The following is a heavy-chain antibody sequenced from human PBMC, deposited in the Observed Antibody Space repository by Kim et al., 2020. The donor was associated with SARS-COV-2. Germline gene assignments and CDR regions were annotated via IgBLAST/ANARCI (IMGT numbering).Heavy chain of an antibody. D-gene: IGHD3-10*01. CDR3: ARGRGNKGYYYGSGSSAGFDY. V-gene: IGHV4-34*01. CDR2: INHSGST. Sequence: SETLSLTCAVYGGSFSGYYWSWIRQPPGKGLEWIGEINHSGSTNYNPSLKSRVTISVDTSKNQFSLKLSSVTAADTAVYYCARGRGNKGYYYGSGSSAGFDYWGQGTLVTVSS. J-gene: IGHJ4*02. CDR1: GGSFSGYY.